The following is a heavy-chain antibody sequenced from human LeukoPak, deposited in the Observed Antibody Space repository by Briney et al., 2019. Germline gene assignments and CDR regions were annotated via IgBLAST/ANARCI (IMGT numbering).Heavy chain of an antibody. V-gene: IGHV3-23*01. CDR3: ANANLGYCSSTSCAQDY. D-gene: IGHD2-2*01. CDR1: GFTFRSYA. CDR2: ISGSGGST. J-gene: IGHJ4*02. Sequence: GGSLRLSCAASGFTFRSYAMSWVRQAPGKGLEWVSAISGSGGSTYYADSVKGRFTISRDNSKNTLYLQMNSLRAEDTAVYYCANANLGYCSSTSCAQDYWGQGTLVTVSS.